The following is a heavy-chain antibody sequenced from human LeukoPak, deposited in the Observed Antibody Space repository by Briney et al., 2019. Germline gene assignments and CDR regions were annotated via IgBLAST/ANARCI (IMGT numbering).Heavy chain of an antibody. Sequence: PSETLSLTCTVSGGSISSSSYYWGWIRQPPGKGLEWIGSIYYSGSTYYNPSLKSRVTISVDTSKNQFSLKLSSVTAADTAVYYCARGSIYSSSAGYWGQGTLVTVSS. V-gene: IGHV4-39*01. CDR2: IYYSGST. CDR1: GGSISSSSYY. J-gene: IGHJ4*02. CDR3: ARGSIYSSSAGY. D-gene: IGHD6-6*01.